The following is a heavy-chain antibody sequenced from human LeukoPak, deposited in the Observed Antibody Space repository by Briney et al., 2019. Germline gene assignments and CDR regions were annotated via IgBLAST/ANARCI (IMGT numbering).Heavy chain of an antibody. J-gene: IGHJ5*02. V-gene: IGHV1-2*02. Sequence: ASVKVSCKASGYTFTGYSMHWVRQAPGQGLEWMGWINPNSGGTNYAQKFQGRVTMTRDTSISTAYMELSRLRSDDTAVYYCARDYYGSGSYYNEENWFDPWGQGTLVTVSS. D-gene: IGHD3-10*01. CDR1: GYTFTGYS. CDR2: INPNSGGT. CDR3: ARDYYGSGSYYNEENWFDP.